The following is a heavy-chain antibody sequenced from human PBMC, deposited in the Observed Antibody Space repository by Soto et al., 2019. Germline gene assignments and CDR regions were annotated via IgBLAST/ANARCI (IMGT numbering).Heavy chain of an antibody. CDR3: AREGDYGEDENWFDP. CDR2: IYYSGRT. CDR1: GCSNSSGDYY. V-gene: IGHV4-30-4*01. J-gene: IGHJ5*02. D-gene: IGHD4-17*01. Sequence: SETLFLTCTFSGCSNSSGDYYWSWFRQPPGKEKERIGYIYYSGRTYYKKSLKNQVTISVDTSKNQFSLKLSSVTAAYTAVYYCAREGDYGEDENWFDPWGQGTLVTVSS.